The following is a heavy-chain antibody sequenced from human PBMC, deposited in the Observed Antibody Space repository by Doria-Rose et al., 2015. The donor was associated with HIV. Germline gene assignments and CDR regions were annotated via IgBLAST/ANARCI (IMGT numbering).Heavy chain of an antibody. CDR2: IFSDDER. V-gene: IGHV2-26*01. Sequence: QVTLKESGPVLVKPAETLTLTCTVSGVSLSSPGMGVSRIRQPPGKALEWLANIFSDDERSYKTSLKSRLPISRGTSKSQVVLTTTDMDPVDTATYYCARIKSSRWYHKYYFDFWGQGTLVIVSA. D-gene: IGHD6-13*01. CDR1: GVSLSSPGMG. CDR3: ARIKSSRWYHKYYFDF. J-gene: IGHJ4*02.